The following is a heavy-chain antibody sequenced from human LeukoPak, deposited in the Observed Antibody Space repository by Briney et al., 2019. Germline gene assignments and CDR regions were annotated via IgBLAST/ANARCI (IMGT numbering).Heavy chain of an antibody. J-gene: IGHJ6*03. CDR2: IYHSGST. V-gene: IGHV4-38-2*02. CDR1: GYSISSGYY. Sequence: SETLSLTCTVSGYSISSGYYWGWIRQPPGKGLEWIGSIYHSGSTYYNPSLKSRVTISVDTSKNQFSLKLSSVTAVDTAVYYCARVVSLYSSSPPQFMDVWGKGTTVTVSS. CDR3: ARVVSLYSSSPPQFMDV. D-gene: IGHD6-13*01.